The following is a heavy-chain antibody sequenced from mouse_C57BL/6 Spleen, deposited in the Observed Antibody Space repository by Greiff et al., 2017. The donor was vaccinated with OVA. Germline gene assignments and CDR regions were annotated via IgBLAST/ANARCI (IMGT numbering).Heavy chain of an antibody. Sequence: VKLVESGAELVRPGASVTLSCKASGYTFTDYEMHWVKQTPVHGLEWIGAIDPETGGTAYNQKFKGQAILTADKSSSTAYMELRSLTSEDSAVYYCTRRRDDYDGSPYWYFDVWGTGTTVTVSS. CDR1: GYTFTDYE. CDR3: TRRRDDYDGSPYWYFDV. V-gene: IGHV1-15*01. J-gene: IGHJ1*03. CDR2: IDPETGGT. D-gene: IGHD2-4*01.